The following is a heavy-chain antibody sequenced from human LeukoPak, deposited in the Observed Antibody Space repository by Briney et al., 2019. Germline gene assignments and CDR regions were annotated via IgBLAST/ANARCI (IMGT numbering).Heavy chain of an antibody. V-gene: IGHV4-39*01. Sequence: SETLSLTCTVSGGSMSSSTYYWGWIRQPPGKGLEWIGSMYYSGSTNYNPSLKSRATISVDTSKNQFSLKLRSVTAADTAVYYCARLFPRALDYWGQGTLVTVSS. CDR3: ARLFPRALDY. J-gene: IGHJ4*02. CDR1: GGSMSSSTYY. CDR2: MYYSGST. D-gene: IGHD3-10*02.